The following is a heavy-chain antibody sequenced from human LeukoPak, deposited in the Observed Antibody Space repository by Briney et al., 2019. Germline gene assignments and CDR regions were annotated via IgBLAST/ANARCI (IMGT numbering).Heavy chain of an antibody. Sequence: PGGSLRLSCAASGLTVSSNYMSWVRQAPGKGLEWVSLIYTGGSAYYADSVKGRSTISRHNSKNTLYLQMNSLRAEDTAVYYCARDYVWGTYSWGQGTLVTVSS. D-gene: IGHD3-16*01. CDR1: GLTVSSNY. J-gene: IGHJ5*02. CDR2: IYTGGSA. CDR3: ARDYVWGTYS. V-gene: IGHV3-53*04.